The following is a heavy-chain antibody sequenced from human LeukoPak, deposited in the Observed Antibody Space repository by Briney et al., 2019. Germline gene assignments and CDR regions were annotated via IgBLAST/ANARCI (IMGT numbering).Heavy chain of an antibody. CDR2: INTDGTVT. J-gene: IGHJ4*02. CDR3: ATKQWLAPPPDS. D-gene: IGHD6-19*01. V-gene: IGHV3-74*01. Sequence: GGSLRLSCAASGFTFSKYWMLWVRQAPGKGLESVSRINTDGTVTTYADSVKRRFTVSKDNADNTMFLQMNSVRDEDTAVYYCATKQWLAPPPDSWGQGTPVTVSS. CDR1: GFTFSKYW.